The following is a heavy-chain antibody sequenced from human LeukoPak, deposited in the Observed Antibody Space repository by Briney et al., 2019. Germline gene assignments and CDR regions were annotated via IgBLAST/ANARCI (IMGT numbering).Heavy chain of an antibody. CDR1: VFTFSSHD. J-gene: IGHJ4*02. CDR3: ARDYGGPHYFDY. V-gene: IGHV3-21*01. CDR2: ITTATSSYI. Sequence: GGSLRLSCVAFVFTFSSHDMNWVRQAPGKGLEGVSSITTATSSYIYYADSVKGRFTISRDDAKNSLYLQMDSLRAEDTAVYYCARDYGGPHYFDYWGQGTLVTVSS. D-gene: IGHD2-15*01.